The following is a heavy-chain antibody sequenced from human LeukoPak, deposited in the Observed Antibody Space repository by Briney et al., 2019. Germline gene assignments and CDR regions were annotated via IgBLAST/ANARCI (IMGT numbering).Heavy chain of an antibody. Sequence: PSETLSLTCAVYGGSFSGYYWSWIRQPPGKGLEWIGEINHSGSTNYNPSLKSRVTISVDTSKNQFSLKLSSVTAADTAVYYCFSDTLSRDAFDIWGQGTMVTVSS. V-gene: IGHV4-34*01. CDR1: GGSFSGYY. D-gene: IGHD3-3*02. CDR2: INHSGST. CDR3: FSDTLSRDAFDI. J-gene: IGHJ3*02.